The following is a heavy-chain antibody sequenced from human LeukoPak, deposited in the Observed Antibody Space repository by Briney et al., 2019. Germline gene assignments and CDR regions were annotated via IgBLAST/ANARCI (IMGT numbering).Heavy chain of an antibody. CDR3: ARNPSGTAMVTS. Sequence: ASVKVSCKASGHTFSSYTISWVRQAPGQGLEWMGRIIPILGIANYAQKFQGRVTITADKSTSTAYMELSSLRSEDTAVYYCARNPSGTAMVTSWGQGTLVTVSS. D-gene: IGHD5-18*01. J-gene: IGHJ5*02. V-gene: IGHV1-69*02. CDR2: IIPILGIA. CDR1: GHTFSSYT.